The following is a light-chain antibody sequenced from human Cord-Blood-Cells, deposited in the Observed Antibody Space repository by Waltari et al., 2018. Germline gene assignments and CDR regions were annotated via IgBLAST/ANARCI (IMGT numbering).Light chain of an antibody. CDR1: SSDVGGYNY. V-gene: IGLV2-14*01. J-gene: IGLJ3*02. CDR2: DVS. CDR3: SSYTSSSTWV. Sequence: QSALTQPASVSGSPGQSITISCTGTSSDVGGYNYVSWYQQHPGKAPKLMIYDVSKRPSVVSNRFSGSKSGITASLTISGLQAEDEADYYCSSYTSSSTWVFGGGTKLTVL.